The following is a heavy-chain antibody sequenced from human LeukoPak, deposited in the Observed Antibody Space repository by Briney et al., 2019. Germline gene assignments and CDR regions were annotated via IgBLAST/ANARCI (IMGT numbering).Heavy chain of an antibody. D-gene: IGHD2-15*01. Sequence: PGGTLRLSCAASGFTFSNYGMSWVRQAPGKGLEWVSAISGSGGSTYYADSVKGRFTISRDNSKNTLYLQMNSLRAEGTAVYYCAKASLGGFGLEDYYMDVWGKGTTVTISS. CDR1: GFTFSNYG. J-gene: IGHJ6*03. CDR2: ISGSGGST. CDR3: AKASLGGFGLEDYYMDV. V-gene: IGHV3-23*01.